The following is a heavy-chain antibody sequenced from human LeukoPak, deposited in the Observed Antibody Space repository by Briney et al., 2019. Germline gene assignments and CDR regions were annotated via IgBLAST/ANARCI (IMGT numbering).Heavy chain of an antibody. V-gene: IGHV4-34*01. CDR1: GGSFSGYY. Sequence: SETLSLTCAVYGGSFSGYYWSWIRQPPGKGLEWIGEINHSGNTNYNPSLKSRVTISVDTSKNQFSLKLSSVTAADTAVYYCATFPEDYDILTGEDYWGQGTLVTVSS. CDR2: INHSGNT. D-gene: IGHD3-9*01. CDR3: ATFPEDYDILTGEDY. J-gene: IGHJ4*02.